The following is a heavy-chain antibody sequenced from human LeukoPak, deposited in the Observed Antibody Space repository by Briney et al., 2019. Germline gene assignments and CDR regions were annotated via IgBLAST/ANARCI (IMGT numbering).Heavy chain of an antibody. CDR1: GYSFSNYW. D-gene: IGHD4-11*01. CDR2: IYPGDSDT. J-gene: IGHJ4*02. CDR3: ARAPTSVSNPYYFDY. Sequence: PGESLKISCKASGYSFSNYWIGWVRQMPGKGLEWMGIIYPGDSDTRYSPSFQGQVTISAGKSITTGYLQWSSLKASDTAMYYCARAPTSVSNPYYFDYWGQGALVTVSS. V-gene: IGHV5-51*03.